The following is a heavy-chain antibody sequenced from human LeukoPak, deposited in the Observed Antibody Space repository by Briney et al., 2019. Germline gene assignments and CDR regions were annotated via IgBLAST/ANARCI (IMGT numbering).Heavy chain of an antibody. D-gene: IGHD2-21*01. CDR2: ISVSGGST. J-gene: IGHJ3*02. V-gene: IGHV3-23*01. Sequence: GGSLRLSCVVSGFTVSSNYMSWVRQAPGKGLEWVSTISVSGGSTYYADSVKGRFTISRDNSENTLYLQMNSLRAEDTAVYYCARGYSRAFDIWGQGTMVTVSS. CDR3: ARGYSRAFDI. CDR1: GFTVSSNY.